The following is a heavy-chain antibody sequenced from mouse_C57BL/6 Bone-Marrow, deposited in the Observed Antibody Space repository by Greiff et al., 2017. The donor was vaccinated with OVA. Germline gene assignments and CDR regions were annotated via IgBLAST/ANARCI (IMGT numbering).Heavy chain of an antibody. CDR1: GYSITSGYY. CDR2: ISYDGSN. V-gene: IGHV3-6*01. Sequence: EVKLMESGPGLVKPSQSLSLTCSVTGYSITSGYYWNWIRQFPGNKLEWMGYISYDGSNNYNPSLKNRISITRDTSKNQFFLKLNSVTTEDTATYYCAREERDDGSFAYWGQGTLVTVSA. J-gene: IGHJ3*01. CDR3: AREERDDGSFAY. D-gene: IGHD2-3*01.